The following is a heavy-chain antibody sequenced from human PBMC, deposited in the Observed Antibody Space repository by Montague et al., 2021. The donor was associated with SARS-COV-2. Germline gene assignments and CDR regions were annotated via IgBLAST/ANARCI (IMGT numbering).Heavy chain of an antibody. CDR2: ISDSGSYT. V-gene: IGHV3-11*03. J-gene: IGHJ6*01. Sequence: SRRLSFSASGFTFSDYYMSWIRQAPGKGLEWVSYISDSGSYTNYADSVKGRFTISRDNAKNSLYLQINSLHQGPIGLPLGTLLQEHLWG. CDR3: TLLQEHL. CDR1: GFTFSDYY.